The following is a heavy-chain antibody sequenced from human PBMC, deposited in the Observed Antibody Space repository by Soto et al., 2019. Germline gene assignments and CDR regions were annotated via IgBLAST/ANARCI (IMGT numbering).Heavy chain of an antibody. Sequence: SVKVSCKASGDTFSSYGISWVRQAPGQGLEWMGGIIPLFGKTNYAQKFQGRVTITADKSTNTAYMELSSLRSEDTAIYYCARVNYYDSSGYYGYFDFWGQGTLVTVS. CDR3: ARVNYYDSSGYYGYFDF. CDR2: IIPLFGKT. CDR1: GDTFSSYG. J-gene: IGHJ4*02. V-gene: IGHV1-69*06. D-gene: IGHD3-22*01.